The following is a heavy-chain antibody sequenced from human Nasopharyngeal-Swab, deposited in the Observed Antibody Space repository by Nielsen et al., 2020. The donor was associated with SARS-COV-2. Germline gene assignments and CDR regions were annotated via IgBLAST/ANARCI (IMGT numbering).Heavy chain of an antibody. V-gene: IGHV3-7*03. CDR3: ARDLRHYDFWSGYYTGIYFQH. J-gene: IGHJ1*01. CDR2: IKQDGSEK. D-gene: IGHD3-3*01. Sequence: WIRQPPGKGLEWVANIKQDGSEKYYVDSVKGRFTISRDNAKNPLYLQMNSLRAEDTAVYYCARDLRHYDFWSGYYTGIYFQHWGQGTLVTVSS.